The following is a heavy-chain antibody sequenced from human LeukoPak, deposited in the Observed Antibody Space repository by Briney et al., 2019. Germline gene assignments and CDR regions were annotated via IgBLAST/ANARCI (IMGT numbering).Heavy chain of an antibody. CDR1: GFTFEDYT. Sequence: GGSLRLSCVASGFTFEDYTMLWVRQAPGKGLEWVSLIGGNGGLTFYGDSVEGRFTISRDNGRDSVYLQMSSLRTEDTALYYCVKVITGWNTFAFDLWGPGTRVTVS. CDR3: VKVITGWNTFAFDL. J-gene: IGHJ3*01. V-gene: IGHV3-43*02. D-gene: IGHD1/OR15-1a*01. CDR2: IGGNGGLT.